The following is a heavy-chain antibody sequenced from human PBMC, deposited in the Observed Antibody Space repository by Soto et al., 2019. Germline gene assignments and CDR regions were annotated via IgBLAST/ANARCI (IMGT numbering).Heavy chain of an antibody. D-gene: IGHD1-26*01. Sequence: TGGSLRLSCAASGFTFSSNSMNWVRQAPGPGLEWVSYISSSSSTIYYADSVKGRFTISRDNAKNSLYLQMNSLRDEDTAVYYCARDREGWVGVAELYYYYGMDVWGQGTTVTVSS. CDR3: ARDREGWVGVAELYYYYGMDV. CDR1: GFTFSSNS. V-gene: IGHV3-48*02. J-gene: IGHJ6*02. CDR2: ISSSSSTI.